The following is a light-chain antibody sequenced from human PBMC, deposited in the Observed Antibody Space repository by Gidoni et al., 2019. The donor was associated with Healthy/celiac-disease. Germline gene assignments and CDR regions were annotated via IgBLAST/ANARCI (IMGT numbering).Light chain of an antibody. CDR3: QQYNSSPET. CDR1: QSISSW. CDR2: KAS. Sequence: DIQMTQSPSTLSASVGDRVTITCRASQSISSWLAWYQQKPGKAPKLLIYKASSLESGVPSRFSGSGSGTEFTLTISSLQRDDFATYYCQQYNSSPETFGQGTKVEIK. J-gene: IGKJ1*01. V-gene: IGKV1-5*03.